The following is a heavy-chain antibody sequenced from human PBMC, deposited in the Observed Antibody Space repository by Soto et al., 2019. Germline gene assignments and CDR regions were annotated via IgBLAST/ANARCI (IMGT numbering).Heavy chain of an antibody. CDR3: ARDRLIAARRFDYYYYGMDV. CDR1: GYSVSSNSAA. D-gene: IGHD6-6*01. J-gene: IGHJ6*02. CDR2: TYYRSKWYN. V-gene: IGHV6-1*01. Sequence: SQTLSLTCAISGYSVSSNSAALNWIRQSPSRGLEWLGRTYYRSKWYNDYAVSVKSRITINPDTSKNQFSLQLNSVTPEDTAVYYCARDRLIAARRFDYYYYGMDVWGQGTTVTVSS.